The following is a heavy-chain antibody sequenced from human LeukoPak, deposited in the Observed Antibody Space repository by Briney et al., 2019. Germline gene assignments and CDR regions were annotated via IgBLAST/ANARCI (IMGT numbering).Heavy chain of an antibody. CDR1: GGLTSDHY. Sequence: SETLSLTCAVSGGLTSDHYWSWIRQPPGKGLEWIGYIYFRGGTNYNPSLERRVKISGDTAKSEFSLKMTSVTAADTAVYYCARGRLIVAPGVYYFEYWGQGTLVTVSS. D-gene: IGHD2-8*01. CDR3: ARGRLIVAPGVYYFEY. CDR2: IYFRGGT. V-gene: IGHV4-4*09. J-gene: IGHJ4*02.